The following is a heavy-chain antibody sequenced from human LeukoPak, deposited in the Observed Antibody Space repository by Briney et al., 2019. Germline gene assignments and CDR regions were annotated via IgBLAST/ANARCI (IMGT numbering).Heavy chain of an antibody. D-gene: IGHD6-19*01. CDR1: GYSISSGYY. CDR2: IYHSETS. CDR3: ARSGTSGWYLDFDY. Sequence: SETLSLTCTVSGYSISSGYYWGWIRQPPGKGLEWIGSIYHSETSYNNPSLKSRVTISVDTSKNHFSLKLSSVTAADTAVYYCARSGTSGWYLDFDYWGQGTLVTVSS. J-gene: IGHJ4*02. V-gene: IGHV4-38-2*02.